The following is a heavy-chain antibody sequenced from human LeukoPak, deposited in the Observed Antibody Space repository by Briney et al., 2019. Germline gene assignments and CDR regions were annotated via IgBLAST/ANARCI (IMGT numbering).Heavy chain of an antibody. V-gene: IGHV1-8*01. CDR2: MNPNSGNT. J-gene: IGHJ6*03. CDR1: GYTFTSYD. Sequence: GASVKVSCKASGYTFTSYDNNWVRQATGQGLEWMGWMNPNSGNTGYAQKFQGRVTMTRNTSISTAYMELSSLRSEDTAVYYCARQDPYYYYMDVWGKGTTVTVSS. CDR3: ARQDPYYYYMDV.